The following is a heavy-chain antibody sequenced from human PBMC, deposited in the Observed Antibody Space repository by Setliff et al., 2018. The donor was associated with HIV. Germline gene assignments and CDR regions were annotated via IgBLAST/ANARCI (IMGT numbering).Heavy chain of an antibody. CDR2: INTSGGSA. J-gene: IGHJ4*01. D-gene: IGHD6-19*01. CDR3: ARNQGDSSGWYAGDY. Sequence: ASVKVSCKASGYTFTTYPMHWVRQAPGQGLEWMGVINTSGGSAGYAEKFRGRVTMTRDTSTNTVYMDLRNLRSEDTAVYYCARNQGDSSGWYAGDYWGHGTLVAVSS. CDR1: GYTFTTYP. V-gene: IGHV1-46*01.